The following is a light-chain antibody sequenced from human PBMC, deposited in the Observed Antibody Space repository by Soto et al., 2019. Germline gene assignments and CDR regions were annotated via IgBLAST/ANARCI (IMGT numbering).Light chain of an antibody. Sequence: QSVLTQPPSASRSPGQSLTISCTGTSSDVGGYNYVFWYQQHPGKAPKLMIYEVNKRPSGVPDRFSGSKSGNTASLTVSGLQAEDEADYYCSSYAGSDIFVFGGGTKLTVL. CDR1: SSDVGGYNY. V-gene: IGLV2-8*01. CDR2: EVN. CDR3: SSYAGSDIFV. J-gene: IGLJ2*01.